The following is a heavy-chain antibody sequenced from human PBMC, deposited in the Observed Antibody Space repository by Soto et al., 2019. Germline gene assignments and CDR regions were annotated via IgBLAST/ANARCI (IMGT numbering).Heavy chain of an antibody. D-gene: IGHD1-20*01. V-gene: IGHV3-30-3*01. J-gene: IGHJ4*02. CDR1: GFTFSSYA. CDR3: ARDTSAVTGTTGDFDY. CDR2: ISYDGTNK. Sequence: PGGSLRLSCAASGFTFSSYAMHWVRQAPGKGLEWVAVISYDGTNKNYADSVKGRFTISRDNSKKTLYLQMSSLRAEDTAVYYCARDTSAVTGTTGDFDYWGQGXLVTVSS.